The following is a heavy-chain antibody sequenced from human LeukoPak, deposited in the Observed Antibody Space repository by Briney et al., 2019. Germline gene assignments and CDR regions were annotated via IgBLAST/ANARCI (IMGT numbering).Heavy chain of an antibody. CDR3: AKYGSGSYYSSRLSSGFDY. D-gene: IGHD3-10*01. CDR2: ISWNSGSI. J-gene: IGHJ4*02. Sequence: PGRSLRLSCAASGFTFDDYAMHWVRQAPGKGLEWVSGISWNSGSIGYADSVKGRFTISRDNAKNSLYLQMNSLRAEDTALYYCAKYGSGSYYSSRLSSGFDYWGQGTLVTVSS. CDR1: GFTFDDYA. V-gene: IGHV3-9*01.